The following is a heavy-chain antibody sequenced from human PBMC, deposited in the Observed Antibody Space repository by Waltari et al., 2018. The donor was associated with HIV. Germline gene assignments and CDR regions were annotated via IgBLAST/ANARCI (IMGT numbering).Heavy chain of an antibody. CDR2: INHSGST. D-gene: IGHD6-13*01. J-gene: IGHJ4*02. CDR1: GGSLSGYY. CDR3: ARGRRPIAAAGTLCDY. Sequence: QVQLQQWGAGLLKPSEPLPLTCAVYGGSLSGYYWTWIRQPPGKGLEWIGEINHSGSTNYNPSLKSRVTISVDTSKNQFSLKLSSVTAADTAVYYCARGRRPIAAAGTLCDYWGQGTLVTVSS. V-gene: IGHV4-34*01.